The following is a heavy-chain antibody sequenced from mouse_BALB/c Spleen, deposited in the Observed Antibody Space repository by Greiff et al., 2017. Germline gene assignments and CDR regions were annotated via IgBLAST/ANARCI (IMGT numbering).Heavy chain of an antibody. V-gene: IGHV3-2*02. D-gene: IGHD2-4*01. CDR3: ARSGEITRAMDY. J-gene: IGHJ4*01. CDR2: ISYSGST. Sequence: EVKLVESGPGLVKPSQSLSLTCTVTGYSITSDYAWNWIRQFPGNKLEWMGYISYSGSTSYNPSLKSRISITRDTSKNQFFLQLNSVTTEDTATYYCARSGEITRAMDYWGQGTSVTVSS. CDR1: GYSITSDYA.